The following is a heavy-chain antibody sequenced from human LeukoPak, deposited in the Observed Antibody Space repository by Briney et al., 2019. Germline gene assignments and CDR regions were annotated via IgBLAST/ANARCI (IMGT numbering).Heavy chain of an antibody. CDR3: ARADLLAVEDAFDI. CDR2: IYYSGST. Sequence: PSETLSLTCTVSGGSISTYYWGWIRQPPGKGLEWIGYIYYSGSTNYNPSLKSRVTISVDTSKNQFSLKLSSVTAADTAVYYCARADLLAVEDAFDIWGQGTTVTVSS. J-gene: IGHJ3*02. V-gene: IGHV4-59*01. D-gene: IGHD6-19*01. CDR1: GGSISTYY.